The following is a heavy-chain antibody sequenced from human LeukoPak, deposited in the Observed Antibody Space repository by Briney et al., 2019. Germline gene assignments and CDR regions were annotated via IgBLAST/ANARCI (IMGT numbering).Heavy chain of an antibody. CDR3: ARDVVWFGDYYYGMDV. J-gene: IGHJ6*02. V-gene: IGHV3-53*01. CDR1: GFTVSSNY. Sequence: GGPLRLSCAASGFTVSSNYMSWVRQAPGKGLEWVSVIYSGGSTYYADSVKGRFTISRDNSKNTLYLQMNSLRAEDTAVYYCARDVVWFGDYYYGMDVWGQGTTVTVSS. CDR2: IYSGGST. D-gene: IGHD3-10*01.